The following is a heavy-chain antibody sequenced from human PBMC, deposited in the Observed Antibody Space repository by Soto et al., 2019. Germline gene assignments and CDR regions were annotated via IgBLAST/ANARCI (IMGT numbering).Heavy chain of an antibody. Sequence: EVQLVESGGGLVKPGGSLRLSCAASGFTFSSYSMNWVRQAPGKGLEWVSSISSSSSYIYYADSVKGRFTISRDNAKNSLYLKMNSLRAEDTAVYYCARGYGKKQFSHYYDSSGYLIWGQGTLVTVSS. J-gene: IGHJ4*02. D-gene: IGHD3-22*01. CDR2: ISSSSSYI. V-gene: IGHV3-21*01. CDR1: GFTFSSYS. CDR3: ARGYGKKQFSHYYDSSGYLI.